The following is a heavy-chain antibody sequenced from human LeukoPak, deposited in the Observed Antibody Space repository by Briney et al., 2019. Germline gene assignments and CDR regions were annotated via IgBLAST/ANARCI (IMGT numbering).Heavy chain of an antibody. CDR2: SNTDGSTT. CDR3: TRSLLGGDNF. Sequence: PGGSLRLSCAASGFTFSDYWMYWVRQVPGKGLVWVSHSNTDGSTTRYADSVKGRFTVSRDNAKSTLYLQMNSLRAEDTAVYFCTRSLLGGDNFWGQGALVTVSS. D-gene: IGHD2-21*01. J-gene: IGHJ4*02. CDR1: GFTFSDYW. V-gene: IGHV3-74*01.